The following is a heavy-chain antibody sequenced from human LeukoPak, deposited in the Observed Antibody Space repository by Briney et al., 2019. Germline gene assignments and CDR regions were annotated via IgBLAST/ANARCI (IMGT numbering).Heavy chain of an antibody. CDR2: IYYSGST. CDR1: GGSFSGYY. D-gene: IGHD6-19*01. J-gene: IGHJ4*02. Sequence: SETLSLTCAVYGGSFSGYYWNWIRQPPGKGLEWIGSIYYSGSTYYNPSLKSRVTISVDTSENQFSLKLSSVTAADTAVYYCARQGEVAGDFDYWGQGTLVTVSS. CDR3: ARQGEVAGDFDY. V-gene: IGHV4-34*01.